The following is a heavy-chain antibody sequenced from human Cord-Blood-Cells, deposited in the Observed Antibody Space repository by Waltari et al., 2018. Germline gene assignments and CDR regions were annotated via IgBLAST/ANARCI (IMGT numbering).Heavy chain of an antibody. CDR1: GGSFSGYY. CDR2: ITHSGSP. D-gene: IGHD3-9*01. V-gene: IGHV4-34*01. Sequence: QVQLQQWGAGLLKPSETLSLTCAVYGGSFSGYYWSWFRQPPGKGLEWIGEITHSGSPNYTPSLKSRVTISVDTSKNQFALKLSSVTAADTAVYYCARGGTIRRYFDWLYYFDYWGQGTLVTVSS. CDR3: ARGGTIRRYFDWLYYFDY. J-gene: IGHJ4*02.